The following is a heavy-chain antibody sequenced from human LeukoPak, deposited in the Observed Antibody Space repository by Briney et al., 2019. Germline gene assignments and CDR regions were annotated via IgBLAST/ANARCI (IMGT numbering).Heavy chain of an antibody. D-gene: IGHD3-22*01. CDR1: GGSITSSNW. J-gene: IGHJ3*02. Sequence: SGTLSLTCAVSGGSITSSNWWNWVRQPPGKGLEWIGQIHHSGSTNYNPSLKSRVTISVDKSNNQFSLKLRSVTAADTAVYYCAGSGYPYAFDIWGQGTMVTVSS. CDR3: AGSGYPYAFDI. V-gene: IGHV4-4*02. CDR2: IHHSGST.